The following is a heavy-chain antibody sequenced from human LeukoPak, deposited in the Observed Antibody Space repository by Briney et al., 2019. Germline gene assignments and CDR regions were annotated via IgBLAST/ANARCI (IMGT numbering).Heavy chain of an antibody. CDR3: AKDAFYYDSSGYYVD. Sequence: GGSLRLSCAASGFTFSSYAMSWVRQAPGRGLEWVSAISGSGGSTYYADSVKGRFTISRDNSKNTLYLQMNSLRAEDTAIYYCAKDAFYYDSSGYYVDWSQGTLVTVSS. V-gene: IGHV3-23*01. D-gene: IGHD3-22*01. J-gene: IGHJ4*02. CDR2: ISGSGGST. CDR1: GFTFSSYA.